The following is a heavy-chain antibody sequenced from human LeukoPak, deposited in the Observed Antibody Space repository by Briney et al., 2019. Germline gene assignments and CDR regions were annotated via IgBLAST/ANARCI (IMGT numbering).Heavy chain of an antibody. Sequence: GGSLRLSCAASGFTFDDYAMHWVRQAPGKGLEWVSGISWNSGSIGYADSVKGRFTISRDNAKNSLYLQMNSLRAEDTALYYCAKDMRSSWFDGMDVWGQGTTVTVSS. CDR2: ISWNSGSI. D-gene: IGHD6-13*01. J-gene: IGHJ6*02. V-gene: IGHV3-9*01. CDR3: AKDMRSSWFDGMDV. CDR1: GFTFDDYA.